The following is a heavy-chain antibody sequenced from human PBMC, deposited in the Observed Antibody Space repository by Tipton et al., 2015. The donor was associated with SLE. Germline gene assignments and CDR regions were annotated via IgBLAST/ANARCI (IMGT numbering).Heavy chain of an antibody. J-gene: IGHJ4*02. CDR1: GGSINNYY. CDR2: INHSGST. Sequence: LRLSCAVSGGSINNYYWSWIRQPPGKGLEWIGEINHSGSTNYNPSLKSRVTISVDTSKNQFSLKLSSVTAADTAVYYCARALSSGWYYYWGQGTLVTVSS. CDR3: ARALSSGWYYY. V-gene: IGHV4-34*01. D-gene: IGHD6-19*01.